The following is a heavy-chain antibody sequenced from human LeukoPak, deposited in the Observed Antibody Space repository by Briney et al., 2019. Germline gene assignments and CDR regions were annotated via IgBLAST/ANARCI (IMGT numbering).Heavy chain of an antibody. D-gene: IGHD1-26*01. V-gene: IGHV3-23*01. J-gene: IGHJ4*02. CDR1: GFTFSTYA. Sequence: GGSLRLSCAASGFTFSTYAMSWVRQAPGKGLEWVSGISASGGATYSAESVRGRFTISRDNSKNTLYLQMNSLRVDDTAAYYCATISGSFEYLDYWGQGTLVTVSS. CDR2: ISASGGAT. CDR3: ATISGSFEYLDY.